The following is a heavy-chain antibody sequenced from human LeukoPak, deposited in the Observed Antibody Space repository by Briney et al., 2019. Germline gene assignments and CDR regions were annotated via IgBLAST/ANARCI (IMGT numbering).Heavy chain of an antibody. CDR2: IYYSGST. CDR1: GGSISSYY. CDR3: AGVPSIAVAGTFYYYYGMDV. V-gene: IGHV4-59*01. D-gene: IGHD6-19*01. J-gene: IGHJ6*02. Sequence: SETLSLTCTVSGGSISSYYWSWIRQPPGKGLEWIGYIYYSGSTNYNPSLKSRVTISVDTSKNQFSLKLSSVTAADTAVYYCAGVPSIAVAGTFYYYYGMDVWGQGITVTVSS.